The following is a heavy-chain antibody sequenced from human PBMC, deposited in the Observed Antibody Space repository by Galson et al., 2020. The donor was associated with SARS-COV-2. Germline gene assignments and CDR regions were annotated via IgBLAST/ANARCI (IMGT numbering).Heavy chain of an antibody. CDR1: GFTFSSYG. CDR3: AREGSYGDYGGGFDY. Sequence: SCAASGFTFSSYGMHWVRQAPGKGLEWVAVIWYDGSNKYYADSVKGRFTISRDNSKNTLYLQMNSLRAEDTAVYYCAREGSYGDYGGGFDYWGQGTLVTVSS. V-gene: IGHV3-33*01. CDR2: IWYDGSNK. D-gene: IGHD4-17*01. J-gene: IGHJ4*02.